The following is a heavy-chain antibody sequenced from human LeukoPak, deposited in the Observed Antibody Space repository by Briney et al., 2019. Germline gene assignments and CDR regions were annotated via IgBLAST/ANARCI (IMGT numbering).Heavy chain of an antibody. CDR2: IRSKADSYAT. D-gene: IGHD1-14*01. J-gene: IGHJ3*02. V-gene: IGHV3-73*01. CDR1: AFTLGGLL. Sequence: PGGSLKLSPSVAAFTLGGLLLQRVRQASGKGLEWIGRIRSKADSYATAYAASVKGRFTISRDDSKNTAYLQLNSLKTEDTAVYYFTRPSHTNGTDATAIWNQGTMVTVSS. CDR3: TRPSHTNGTDATAI.